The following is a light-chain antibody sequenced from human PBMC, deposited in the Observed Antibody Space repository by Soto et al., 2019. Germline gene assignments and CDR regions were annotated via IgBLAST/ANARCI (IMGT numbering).Light chain of an antibody. V-gene: IGKV1-39*01. CDR2: AAS. J-gene: IGKJ1*01. CDR3: QQGYSTPWT. Sequence: DIQMTQSPSSLSASVGERVTITCRASQSISYYLHWYQQKPGKAPKLLIYAASNLQSGVPSRFSASGSETDFTLTLNSLQPEDFATYYCQQGYSTPWTFGQGTKVEIK. CDR1: QSISYY.